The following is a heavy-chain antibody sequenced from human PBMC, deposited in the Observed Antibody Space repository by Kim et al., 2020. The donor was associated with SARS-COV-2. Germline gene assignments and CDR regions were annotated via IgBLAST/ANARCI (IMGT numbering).Heavy chain of an antibody. Sequence: GGSLRLSCAASGFTFGSYGMSWVRQTPGKGLEWVSAVSDSGHSTYYADSVKGRFTISRDNAKNTLYLQMNRLRAEDTALYYCAKDQLTLDAFDIWGQGTM. V-gene: IGHV3-23*01. CDR3: AKDQLTLDAFDI. J-gene: IGHJ3*02. D-gene: IGHD3-9*01. CDR1: GFTFGSYG. CDR2: VSDSGHST.